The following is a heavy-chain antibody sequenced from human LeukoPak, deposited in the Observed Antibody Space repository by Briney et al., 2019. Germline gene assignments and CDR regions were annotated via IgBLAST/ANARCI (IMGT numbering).Heavy chain of an antibody. CDR3: AKDTQYYYDSEPDY. V-gene: IGHV3-30*04. CDR2: ISYDGSNK. CDR1: GFTFSSYA. D-gene: IGHD3-22*01. J-gene: IGHJ4*02. Sequence: GRSLRLSCAASGFTFSSYAMHWVRQAPGKGLEWVAVISYDGSNKYYADSVKGRFTISRDNSKNTLYLQMNSLRAEDTAVYYCAKDTQYYYDSEPDYWGQGTLVTVSS.